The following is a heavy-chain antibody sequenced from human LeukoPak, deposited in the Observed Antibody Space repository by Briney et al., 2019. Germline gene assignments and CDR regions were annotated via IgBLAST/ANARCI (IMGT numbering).Heavy chain of an antibody. CDR3: ARRAGAYSHPYDY. V-gene: IGHV3-33*08. D-gene: IGHD4/OR15-4a*01. CDR2: IGNDGSIK. J-gene: IGHJ4*02. CDR1: GFTFSNYG. Sequence: SGGSLRLSCAASGFTFSNYGIHWVRQAPGKGLEWVAVIGNDGSIKYYTDSVKGRFTISRDNSKNTLYLQMNSLRAEDTAVYYCARRAGAYSHPYDYWGQGTLVTVSS.